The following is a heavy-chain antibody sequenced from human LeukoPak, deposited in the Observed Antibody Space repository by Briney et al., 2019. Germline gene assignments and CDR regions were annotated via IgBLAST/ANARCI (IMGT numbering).Heavy chain of an antibody. Sequence: SGPALVKPTQTLTLTCTFSGFSLSTSGMCVSWIRQPPGKALEWLARIDWDDDKYYSTSLKTRLTISKDTSKNQVVLTMTNMDPVDTATHYCARIVRYYDSSGYYYYFDYWGQGTLVTVSS. V-gene: IGHV2-70*11. CDR1: GFSLSTSGMC. CDR3: ARIVRYYDSSGYYYYFDY. CDR2: IDWDDDK. J-gene: IGHJ4*02. D-gene: IGHD3-22*01.